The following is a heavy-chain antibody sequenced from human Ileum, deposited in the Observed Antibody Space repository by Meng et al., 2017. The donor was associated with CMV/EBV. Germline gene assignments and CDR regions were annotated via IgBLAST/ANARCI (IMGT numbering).Heavy chain of an antibody. D-gene: IGHD6-13*01. CDR2: VKTDGTET. CDR1: GFSFSSYL. V-gene: IGHV3-74*01. Sequence: CVASGFSFSSYLMHWVRQAPGKGLVWVSRVKTDGTETTYAASVKGRFTISRDNAKNTLYLQMNSLRSDDTAVYYCASSVEAAGPNDFWGQGTLVTVSS. J-gene: IGHJ4*02. CDR3: ASSVEAAGPNDF.